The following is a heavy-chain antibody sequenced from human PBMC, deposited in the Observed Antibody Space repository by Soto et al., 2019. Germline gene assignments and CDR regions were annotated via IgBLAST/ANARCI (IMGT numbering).Heavy chain of an antibody. Sequence: GGSLRLSCAASGFTFSSYWMSWVRQAPGKGLEWVANIKQDGSEKYYVDSVKGRFTISRDNAKNSLYLQMNSLRAEDTAVYYCARDREYQLPRAYYYYGMDVWGQGTTVTVSS. CDR2: IKQDGSEK. J-gene: IGHJ6*02. D-gene: IGHD2-2*01. CDR1: GFTFSSYW. V-gene: IGHV3-7*05. CDR3: ARDREYQLPRAYYYYGMDV.